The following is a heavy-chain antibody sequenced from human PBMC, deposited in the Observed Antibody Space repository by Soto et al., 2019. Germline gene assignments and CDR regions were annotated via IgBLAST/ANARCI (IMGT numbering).Heavy chain of an antibody. V-gene: IGHV4-59*01. CDR3: ARWYYYDSSGYSDAFDI. D-gene: IGHD3-22*01. Sequence: SETLSLTCPVSGGSSSSYYWSWIRQPPGKGLEWIGYIYYSGSTNYNPSLKSRVTISVDTSKNQFSLKLSSVTAADTAVYYCARWYYYDSSGYSDAFDIWGQGTMVTVSS. CDR1: GGSSSSYY. CDR2: IYYSGST. J-gene: IGHJ3*02.